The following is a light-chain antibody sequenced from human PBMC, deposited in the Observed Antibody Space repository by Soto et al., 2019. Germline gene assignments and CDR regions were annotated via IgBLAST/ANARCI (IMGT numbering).Light chain of an antibody. CDR3: CSYAGSSTV. Sequence: QSALTKPASVCGSPGQSITISCTGTSSDVGSYNLVSWYQQHPGKAPKLMIYEGNKRPSGVSNRFSGSKSGNTASLTISGLQAEDEADYYCCSYAGSSTVFGTGTKVTVL. V-gene: IGLV2-23*03. CDR2: EGN. J-gene: IGLJ1*01. CDR1: SSDVGSYNL.